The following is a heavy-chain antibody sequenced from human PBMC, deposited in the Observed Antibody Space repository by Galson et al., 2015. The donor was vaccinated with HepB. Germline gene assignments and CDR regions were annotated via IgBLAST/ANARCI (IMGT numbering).Heavy chain of an antibody. V-gene: IGHV3-30*04. CDR1: GFTFSSYA. D-gene: IGHD1-26*01. CDR2: ISYDGSNK. J-gene: IGHJ6*02. Sequence: SLRLSCAASGFTFSSYALHWVRQAPGKGLEWVAVISYDGSNKNYADSVKGRFTISRDSSKNTLHLQMNSLRDEDTAVYYCARDGGLWDYYYGMDVWGQGTTVTVSS. CDR3: ARDGGLWDYYYGMDV.